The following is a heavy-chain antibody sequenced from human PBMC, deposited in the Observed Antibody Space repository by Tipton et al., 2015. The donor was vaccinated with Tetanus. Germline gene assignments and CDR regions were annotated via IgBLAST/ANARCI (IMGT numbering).Heavy chain of an antibody. CDR1: GYTFTGYY. J-gene: IGHJ6*02. D-gene: IGHD3-22*01. CDR2: IDPNSGGT. Sequence: QLVQSGAEVKKPGASVKVSCKASGYTFTGYYMYWVRQAPGQGLEWMGWIDPNSGGTVYAQKFQGRVTMTRDTSISPAYMELRSLRSDDSAVYYCARDRGDYIFYGMDVWCPGTTVTVS. CDR3: ARDRGDYIFYGMDV. V-gene: IGHV1-2*02.